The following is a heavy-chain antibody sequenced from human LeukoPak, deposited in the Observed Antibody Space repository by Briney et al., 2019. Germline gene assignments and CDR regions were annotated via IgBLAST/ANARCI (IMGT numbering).Heavy chain of an antibody. Sequence: GGSLRLSCAASGFTFSSYAMSWVRQTPGKGLEWVSGIDPSGGGTYYADSVKGRFTISRDNAKNSLYLQMNSLRAEDTAVYYCACFDYWGQGTLVTVSS. V-gene: IGHV3-23*01. CDR3: ACFDY. J-gene: IGHJ4*02. CDR2: IDPSGGGT. CDR1: GFTFSSYA.